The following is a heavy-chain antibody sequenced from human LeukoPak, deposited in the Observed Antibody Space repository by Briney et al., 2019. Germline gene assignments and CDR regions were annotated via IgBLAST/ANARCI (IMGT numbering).Heavy chain of an antibody. D-gene: IGHD5-18*01. J-gene: IGHJ6*03. CDR2: IYPGDSDT. CDR3: ARQALDTAMVPPAYYMDV. CDR1: GYSFTSYW. Sequence: GESLKISCKGSGYSFTSYWIGWVRQMPGKGLEWMGIIYPGDSDTRYSPSFQGQVTISADKSISTAYLQWSSLKASDTAMYYCARQALDTAMVPPAYYMDVWGKGTTVTVSS. V-gene: IGHV5-51*01.